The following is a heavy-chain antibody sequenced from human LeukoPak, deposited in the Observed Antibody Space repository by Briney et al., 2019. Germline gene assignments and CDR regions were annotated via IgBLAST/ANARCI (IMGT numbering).Heavy chain of an antibody. V-gene: IGHV3-23*01. CDR3: ARHRSSWLIDY. Sequence: LPGGSLRLSCAASGFTFKSYAMSWVRQAPWERLQWVSGISDSGGNTYYADSVRGRFTISRDNSKNTLYLQMNSLRAEDTAVYYCARHRSSWLIDYWGQGTLVTVSS. J-gene: IGHJ4*02. CDR2: ISDSGGNT. CDR1: GFTFKSYA. D-gene: IGHD6-6*01.